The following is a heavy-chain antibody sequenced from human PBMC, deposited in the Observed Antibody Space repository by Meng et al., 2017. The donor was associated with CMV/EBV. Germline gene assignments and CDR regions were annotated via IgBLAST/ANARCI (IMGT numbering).Heavy chain of an antibody. J-gene: IGHJ6*02. CDR3: ARSGYCSSTSCYRLQNYYYYYGMDV. CDR1: GGSISSSSYY. Sequence: SQTLSLTGTVSGGSISSSSYYWGWIRQPPGKGLEWIGSIYYSGSTYYNPSLKSRVTISVDTSKNQFSLKLSSVTAADTAVYYCARSGYCSSTSCYRLQNYYYYYGMDVWGQGTTVTVSS. D-gene: IGHD2-2*02. V-gene: IGHV4-39*07. CDR2: IYYSGST.